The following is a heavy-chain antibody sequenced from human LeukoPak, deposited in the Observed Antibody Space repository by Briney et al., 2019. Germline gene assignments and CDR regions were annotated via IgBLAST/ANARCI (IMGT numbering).Heavy chain of an antibody. V-gene: IGHV4-34*01. Sequence: PSETLSLTCAVYGGSFSGYYWSWIRQPPGKGLEWIGEINHSGSTNYNPSLKSRVTISVDTSKNQFSLKLSSVTAADTAVYYCARVGSRSEFWSGSPGMDVWGQGTTVTVSS. CDR1: GGSFSGYY. J-gene: IGHJ6*02. CDR2: INHSGST. D-gene: IGHD3-3*01. CDR3: ARVGSRSEFWSGSPGMDV.